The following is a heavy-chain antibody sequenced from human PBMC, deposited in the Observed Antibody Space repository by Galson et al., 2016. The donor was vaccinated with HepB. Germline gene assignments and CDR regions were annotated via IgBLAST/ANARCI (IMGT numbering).Heavy chain of an antibody. CDR2: MSPDGSDE. V-gene: IGHV3-30*03. CDR3: ATRIGPKHNAYYYGMNV. Sequence: SLRLSCAVPGFTFGHYTMHWVRQASGKGLEWVAIMSPDGSDEDYAVSVKGRFTISRDNAKNTLYLQMNSLRDEDTAVYYCATRIGPKHNAYYYGMNVWGQGTTVTVSS. J-gene: IGHJ6*02. CDR1: GFTFGHYT. D-gene: IGHD3-22*01.